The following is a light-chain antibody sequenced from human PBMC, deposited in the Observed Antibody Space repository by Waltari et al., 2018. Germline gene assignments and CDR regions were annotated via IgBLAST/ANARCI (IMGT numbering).Light chain of an antibody. J-gene: IGKJ4*01. CDR3: QQDHSFPLT. CDR1: QAISNW. Sequence: DIQLTQSPSFLSASVEDRVTATCRASQAISNWLAWYQQRPGQAPKLLIYYASTLQSGVPSRFSGSVSGTEFTRTISALQPEDVATYYCQQDHSFPLTFGGGTKVEI. V-gene: IGKV1-9*01. CDR2: YAS.